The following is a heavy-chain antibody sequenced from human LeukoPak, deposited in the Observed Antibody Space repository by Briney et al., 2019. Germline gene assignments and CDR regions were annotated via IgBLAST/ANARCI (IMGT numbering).Heavy chain of an antibody. CDR1: GGSIRSYY. Sequence: SETLSLTCTVSGGSIRSYYWSWIRQPPGKGLEWIGDIYYSGSTNYNPSLESRVTISVDTSKNQFSLKLSSVTAADTAVYSRARGAPFTMIVTDAFDIWGQGTMVTVSS. D-gene: IGHD3-22*01. J-gene: IGHJ3*02. V-gene: IGHV4-59*01. CDR2: IYYSGST. CDR3: ARGAPFTMIVTDAFDI.